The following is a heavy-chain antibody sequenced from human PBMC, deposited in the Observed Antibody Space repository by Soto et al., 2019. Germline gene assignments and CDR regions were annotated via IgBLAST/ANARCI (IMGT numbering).Heavy chain of an antibody. CDR3: ARDRLYMGFDP. CDR2: IYYSGST. D-gene: IGHD2-2*02. CDR1: GGSISSGGYY. Sequence: QVQLQESGPGLEKPSQTLSLTCTVSGGSISSGGYYWSWIRQQPGKGLEWIGYIYYSGSTYYNPSFKSRVTISLDTSKNQFSLKLSSVTAADTAVYYCARDRLYMGFDPWGQGTLVTVSS. V-gene: IGHV4-31*03. J-gene: IGHJ5*02.